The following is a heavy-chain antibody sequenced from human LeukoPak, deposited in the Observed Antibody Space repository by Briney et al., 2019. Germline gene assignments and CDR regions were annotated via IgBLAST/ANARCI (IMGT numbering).Heavy chain of an antibody. J-gene: IGHJ6*03. Sequence: GGSLRLSCAASGFTFSSYSMNWVRQAPGKGLEWVSSISSSSSYIYYADSVKGRFTISRDNAKNSLYLQMNSLRAEDTAVYYCARGVPAAIPYYYYYMDVWGKGTTVTISS. CDR2: ISSSSSYI. D-gene: IGHD2-2*02. V-gene: IGHV3-21*01. CDR1: GFTFSSYS. CDR3: ARGVPAAIPYYYYYMDV.